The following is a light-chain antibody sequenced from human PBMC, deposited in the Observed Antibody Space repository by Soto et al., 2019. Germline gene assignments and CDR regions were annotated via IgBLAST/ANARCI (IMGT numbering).Light chain of an antibody. CDR1: QNIPSY. CDR2: AAS. V-gene: IGKV1-39*01. J-gene: IGKJ5*01. Sequence: DIQLTQSPSFLSASVGDRVTITCRASQNIPSYLNWYQQKPGKAPQLLIYAASTLQSGVPARFSGSGSRTDFTLTISNLQPEDLATYFCQPTSSTRGTFGQGTRLEIK. CDR3: QPTSSTRGT.